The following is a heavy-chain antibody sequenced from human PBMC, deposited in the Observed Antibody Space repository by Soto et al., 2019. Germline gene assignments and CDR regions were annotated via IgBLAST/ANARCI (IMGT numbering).Heavy chain of an antibody. J-gene: IGHJ6*02. CDR2: INAYNGNT. D-gene: IGHD2-15*01. CDR1: GYTFTSYG. Sequence: ASVKVSCKASGYTFTSYGISWVRQAPGQGLEWMGWINAYNGNTNYAQKLQGRVTMTTDTSTSTAYMELRSLRSDDTAVYYCARDCSGGSCYYYYGMDVWGQGTTVTVSS. CDR3: ARDCSGGSCYYYYGMDV. V-gene: IGHV1-18*01.